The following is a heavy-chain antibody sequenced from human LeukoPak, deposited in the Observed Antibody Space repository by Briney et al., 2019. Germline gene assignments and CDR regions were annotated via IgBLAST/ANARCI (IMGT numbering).Heavy chain of an antibody. Sequence: VKPGGSLRLSCAASGFTFSRHSINWVRQAPGKGLEWVSAISGSGGSTYYADSVKGRFTIFRDNSKNTLYLQMNSLRAEDTAVYYCAELGITMIGGVWGKGTTVTISS. V-gene: IGHV3-23*01. D-gene: IGHD3-10*02. CDR3: AELGITMIGGV. CDR2: ISGSGGST. CDR1: GFTFSRHS. J-gene: IGHJ6*04.